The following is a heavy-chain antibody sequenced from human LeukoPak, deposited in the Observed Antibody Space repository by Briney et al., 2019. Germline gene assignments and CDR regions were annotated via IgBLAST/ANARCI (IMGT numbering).Heavy chain of an antibody. J-gene: IGHJ6*03. CDR1: GFTFSDYY. V-gene: IGHV3-11*01. Sequence: GGSLRLSCAASGFTFSDYYMSWIRQAPGTGLEWVSYISSSGSTIYYADSVKGRFTISRDNAKNSLYLQMNSLRAEDTAVYYCARARPNYYYYYMDVWGKGTTVTVSS. CDR3: ARARPNYYYYYMDV. CDR2: ISSSGSTI.